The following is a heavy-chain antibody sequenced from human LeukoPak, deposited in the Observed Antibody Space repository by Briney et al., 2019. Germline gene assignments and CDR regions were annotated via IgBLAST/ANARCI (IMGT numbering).Heavy chain of an antibody. CDR1: GGSLSGYY. CDR2: INHSGST. CDR3: ARSQGQYDFWSGYYHPYFDY. D-gene: IGHD3-3*01. J-gene: IGHJ4*02. Sequence: PSETLSLTCAVYGGSLSGYYWSWIRQPPGKGLKWIGEINHSGSTNYNPSLKSRVTISVDTSKNQFSLKLSSVTAADTAVYYCARSQGQYDFWSGYYHPYFDYWGQGTLVTVSS. V-gene: IGHV4-34*01.